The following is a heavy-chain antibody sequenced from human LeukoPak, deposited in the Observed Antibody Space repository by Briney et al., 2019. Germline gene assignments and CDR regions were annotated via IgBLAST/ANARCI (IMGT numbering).Heavy chain of an antibody. Sequence: GGSLRLSCAASGFTFSTYAMHWVRQAPGKGLEWVAISWYDGSKSYFVDSVKGRFTISRDNSKNLVYLQMNSLTAEDTAVYYGARTVGNRPDCWGQGTLVTVSS. CDR1: GFTFSTYA. CDR3: ARTVGNRPDC. CDR2: SWYDGSKS. V-gene: IGHV3-33*08. J-gene: IGHJ4*02. D-gene: IGHD1-26*01.